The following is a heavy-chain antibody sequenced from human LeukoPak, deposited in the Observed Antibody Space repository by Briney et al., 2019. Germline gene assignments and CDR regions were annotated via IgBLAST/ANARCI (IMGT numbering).Heavy chain of an antibody. CDR2: ISGSGHDI. J-gene: IGHJ5*01. Sequence: GGSLRLSCAASGFTFSDSCMTWVRQAPGKGVEWVAYISGSGHDINYSDSVKGRFTISRDNAKNSLYLQMSSLRVEDTAVYYCTRDPRHFDSCGQGTLVTVSS. CDR3: TRDPRHFDS. D-gene: IGHD6-6*01. V-gene: IGHV3-11*04. CDR1: GFTFSDSC.